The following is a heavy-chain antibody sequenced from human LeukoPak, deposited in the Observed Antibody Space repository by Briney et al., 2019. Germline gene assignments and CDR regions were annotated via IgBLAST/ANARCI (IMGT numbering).Heavy chain of an antibody. CDR2: ISACNGNT. CDR3: ARQATVTTWGDY. Sequence: ASVKVSCKASGYTFTSYGISWVRQAPGQGLEWMGWISACNGNTNYAQKLQGRVTMTTDTSTSTAYMELRSLRSDDTAVYYCARQATVTTWGDYWGQGTLVTVSS. D-gene: IGHD4-17*01. V-gene: IGHV1-18*04. J-gene: IGHJ4*02. CDR1: GYTFTSYG.